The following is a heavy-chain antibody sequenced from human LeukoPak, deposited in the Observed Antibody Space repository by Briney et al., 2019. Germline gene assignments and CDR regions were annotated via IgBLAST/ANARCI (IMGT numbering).Heavy chain of an antibody. V-gene: IGHV1-18*01. CDR2: ISAYNGNT. D-gene: IGHD5-18*01. CDR1: GYTFTSYG. Sequence: GASVKVSCKASGYTFTSYGISWVRQAPGQGLEWMGWISAYNGNTNYAQKLQGRVTMTRDTSISTAYMELSRLRSDDTAVYYCARVDTAMDHDYWGQGTLVTVSS. CDR3: ARVDTAMDHDY. J-gene: IGHJ4*02.